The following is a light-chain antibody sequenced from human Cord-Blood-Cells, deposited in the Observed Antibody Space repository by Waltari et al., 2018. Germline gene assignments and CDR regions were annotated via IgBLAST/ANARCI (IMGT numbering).Light chain of an antibody. V-gene: IGLV2-11*01. CDR1: SSDVGGYHY. CDR2: DVS. Sequence: QSALTPPRSVSGSPGQSVTISCTGTSSDVGGYHYVSWNQQHPGKAPKLMIYDVSKRPSGVPDRFSGSKSGNTASLTISGLQAEDEADYYCCSYAGSYTKVFGGGTKLTVL. CDR3: CSYAGSYTKV. J-gene: IGLJ3*02.